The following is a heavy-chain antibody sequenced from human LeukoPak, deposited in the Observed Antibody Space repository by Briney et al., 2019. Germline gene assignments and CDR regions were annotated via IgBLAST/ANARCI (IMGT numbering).Heavy chain of an antibody. V-gene: IGHV3-21*01. D-gene: IGHD2-21*01. Sequence: GGSLRLSCAASGFTFSDYSMNWVRQAPGKGLEWVSSISTHSDYIYSTDSVRGRFTISRDNAKNSLYLQMNTLRAEDTAVYFCAAGPTSCYSCGWFDPWGQGTLVTVSS. CDR3: AAGPTSCYSCGWFDP. CDR2: ISTHSDYI. J-gene: IGHJ5*02. CDR1: GFTFSDYS.